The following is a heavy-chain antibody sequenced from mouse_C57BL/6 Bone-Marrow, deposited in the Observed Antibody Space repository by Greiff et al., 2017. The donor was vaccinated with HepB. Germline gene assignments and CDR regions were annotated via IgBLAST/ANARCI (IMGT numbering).Heavy chain of an antibody. D-gene: IGHD6-1*02. CDR3: ARLEGDSYAY. CDR1: GYTFTNYW. J-gene: IGHJ3*01. V-gene: IGHV1-63*01. Sequence: QVQLKESGAELVRPGTSVKMSCKASGYTFTNYWIGWAKQRPGHGLEWIGDIYPGGGYTNYNEKFKGKATLTADKSSSTAYMQFSSLTSEDSAIYYCARLEGDSYAYWGQGTLVTVSA. CDR2: IYPGGGYT.